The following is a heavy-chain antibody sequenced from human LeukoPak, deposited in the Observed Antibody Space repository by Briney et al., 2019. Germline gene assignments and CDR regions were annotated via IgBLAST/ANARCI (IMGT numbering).Heavy chain of an antibody. D-gene: IGHD3-22*01. CDR1: GFTFSRYS. CDR2: ISPSSTSI. J-gene: IGHJ4*02. V-gene: IGHV3-48*02. Sequence: GGSLRLSCAASGFTFSRYSMNWVRQAPGKGLEWISYISPSSTSIHYADSVKGRFTISRDNAKNSLYLQMNSLRDEDTAVYYCARDGDSSGYYYGFDYWGQGTLVTVSS. CDR3: ARDGDSSGYYYGFDY.